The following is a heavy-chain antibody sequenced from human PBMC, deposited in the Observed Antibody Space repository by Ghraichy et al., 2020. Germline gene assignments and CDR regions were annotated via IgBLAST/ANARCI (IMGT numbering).Heavy chain of an antibody. CDR1: GDSVSSGSYY. V-gene: IGHV4-61*01. CDR2: LYYSGSS. J-gene: IGHJ3*02. CDR3: ANIVLVPSALGGGDAFDI. D-gene: IGHD2-2*01. Sequence: SETLSLTCTVSGDSVSSGSYYWSWIRQPPGKGLEWIGYLYYSGSSNYNPSLKSRVTISVDTSKNQFSLKLSSVTAADTAVYYCANIVLVPSALGGGDAFDIWGQGTMVTVSS.